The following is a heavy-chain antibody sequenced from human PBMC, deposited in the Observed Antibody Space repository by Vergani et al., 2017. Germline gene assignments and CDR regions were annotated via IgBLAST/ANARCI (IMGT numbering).Heavy chain of an antibody. J-gene: IGHJ4*02. D-gene: IGHD3-16*01. CDR2: ISVYSGDT. V-gene: IGHV1-18*01. CDR3: GRGEKSGRGRD. Sequence: QVHLVQSGAEVKKPGASVKVSCKASGYTFSSYGITWVRLAPGQGLEWMGWISVYSGDTTYAQKLQGRVTMTTDTSTSTDYMDLRSLRSDDTAVDYCGRGEKSGRGRDWGQGTLVTVSS. CDR1: GYTFSSYG.